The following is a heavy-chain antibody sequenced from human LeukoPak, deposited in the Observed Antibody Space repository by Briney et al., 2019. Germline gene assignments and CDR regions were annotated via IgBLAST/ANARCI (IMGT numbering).Heavy chain of an antibody. CDR2: INWNGGST. Sequence: GGSLRLSCEASGFTFDNYGMSWVRQAPGKGLEWVSGINWNGGSTGYADFVKGRFTISRDNAKNSLYLQMNSLRAEDTALYYCARGTLKAAATDFDYWGQGTLVTVSS. J-gene: IGHJ4*02. V-gene: IGHV3-20*04. CDR1: GFTFDNYG. D-gene: IGHD6-13*01. CDR3: ARGTLKAAATDFDY.